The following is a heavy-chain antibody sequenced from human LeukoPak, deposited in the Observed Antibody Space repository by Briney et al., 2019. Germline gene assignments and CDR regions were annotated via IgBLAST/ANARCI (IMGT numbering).Heavy chain of an antibody. D-gene: IGHD1-26*01. J-gene: IGHJ4*02. CDR3: ATVPRIVGATKLRY. Sequence: ASVKVSCKVSGYTLTELSMHWVRQAPGKGLEWMGGFDPEDGETIYAQKFQGRVTMTEDTSTDTAYMELSSLRSEDTAVYYCATVPRIVGATKLRYWGQGTLVTVSS. CDR1: GYTLTELS. V-gene: IGHV1-24*01. CDR2: FDPEDGET.